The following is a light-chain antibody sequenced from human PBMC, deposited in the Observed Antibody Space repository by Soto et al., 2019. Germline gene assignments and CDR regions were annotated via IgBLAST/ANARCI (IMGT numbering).Light chain of an antibody. CDR2: AAS. V-gene: IGKV1-39*01. Sequence: DIQMTQSPSSLSASVGDSVTITCRASQSISSLLNWYQRKPGKAPYLLIYAASTLQSGVPSRFSGAGSGTDFSLTISTQQPEDFASYYCQQSSTLPLTFGGGTQVKIK. CDR3: QQSSTLPLT. CDR1: QSISSL. J-gene: IGKJ4*01.